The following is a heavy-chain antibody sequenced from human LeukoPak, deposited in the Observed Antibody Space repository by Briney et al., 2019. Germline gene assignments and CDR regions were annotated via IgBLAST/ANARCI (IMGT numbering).Heavy chain of an antibody. CDR2: IYTSGST. CDR1: GGSISSYY. Sequence: SETLSLTCAVYGGSISSYYWSWIRQPAGKGLEWIGRIYTSGSTNYNPSLKSRVTMSVDTSKNQFSLKLSSVTAADTAVYYCARGRIATRPYYYYMDVWGKGTTVTVSS. D-gene: IGHD2-15*01. V-gene: IGHV4-59*10. J-gene: IGHJ6*03. CDR3: ARGRIATRPYYYYMDV.